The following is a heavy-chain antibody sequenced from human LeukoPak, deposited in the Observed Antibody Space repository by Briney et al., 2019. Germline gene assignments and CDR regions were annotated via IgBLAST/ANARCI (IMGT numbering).Heavy chain of an antibody. Sequence: PGGSLRLSCAASRFTFSNFWRSWVRQAPGKGLEWVANIKPDGSANFYVDSVKGRFTISRDNAENSLYLQMNSLRPEDTAVYYCARHFSTYSYGLDVWGQGTTVTVSS. CDR2: IKPDGSAN. V-gene: IGHV3-7*01. CDR1: RFTFSNFW. D-gene: IGHD3-3*02. J-gene: IGHJ6*02. CDR3: ARHFSTYSYGLDV.